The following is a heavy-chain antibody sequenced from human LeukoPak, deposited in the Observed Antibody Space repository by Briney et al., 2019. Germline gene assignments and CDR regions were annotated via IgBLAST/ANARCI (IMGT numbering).Heavy chain of an antibody. V-gene: IGHV4-34*01. CDR3: ARHYGP. CDR1: GGSFSGYY. J-gene: IGHJ5*02. D-gene: IGHD3-16*01. Sequence: SETLSLTCAVYGGSFSGYYWSWIRQPPGKGLEWIGSIYDSGSTYYNPSLKSRVTISVDTSKNQFSLRLNSVTAADTAVYYCARHYGPWGQGTLVTVSS. CDR2: IYDSGST.